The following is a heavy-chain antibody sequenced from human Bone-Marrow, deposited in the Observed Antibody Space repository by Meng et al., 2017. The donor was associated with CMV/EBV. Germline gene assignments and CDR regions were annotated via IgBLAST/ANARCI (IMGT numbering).Heavy chain of an antibody. Sequence: GESLKISCAASGFTFSDYYMNWVRQAPGKGLEWVSSISSSSTIYYADSVKGRFTISRDNAKNSLYLQMNSLRAEDTAVYYCARDTAGDVGSMAVWGQGSTVTVYS. CDR2: ISSSSTI. CDR3: ARDTAGDVGSMAV. J-gene: IGHJ6*02. V-gene: IGHV3-69-1*01. CDR1: GFTFSDYY. D-gene: IGHD7-27*01.